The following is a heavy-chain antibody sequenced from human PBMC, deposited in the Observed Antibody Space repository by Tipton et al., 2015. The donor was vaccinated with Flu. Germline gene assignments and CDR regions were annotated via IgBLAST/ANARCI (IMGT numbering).Heavy chain of an antibody. CDR1: GFTFDDYA. CDR3: AKGRAYYYGSGSYYKDYYGMDV. J-gene: IGHJ6*02. D-gene: IGHD3-10*01. CDR2: ISWDGGST. V-gene: IGHV3-43D*03. Sequence: AVSGFTFDDYAMHWVRQAPGKGLEWVSLISWDGGSTYYADSVKGRFTISRDNSKNSLYLQMNSLRAEDTALYYCAKGRAYYYGSGSYYKDYYGMDVWGQGTTVTVSS.